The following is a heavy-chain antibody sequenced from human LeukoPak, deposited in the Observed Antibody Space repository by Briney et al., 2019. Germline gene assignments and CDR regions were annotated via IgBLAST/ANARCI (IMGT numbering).Heavy chain of an antibody. Sequence: SGGSLRLSCAASGFTFSSYGMSWVRQAPGKGLEWVSAISGSGGSTYYADSVKGRFTISRDNSKNTLYLQMNSLRAEDTAVYYCARVLEAASFDYWGQGILVTVSS. CDR2: ISGSGGST. J-gene: IGHJ4*02. D-gene: IGHD6-25*01. V-gene: IGHV3-23*01. CDR1: GFTFSSYG. CDR3: ARVLEAASFDY.